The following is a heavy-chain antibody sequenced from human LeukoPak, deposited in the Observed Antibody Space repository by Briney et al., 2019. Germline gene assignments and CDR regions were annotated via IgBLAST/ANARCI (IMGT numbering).Heavy chain of an antibody. Sequence: GGSLRLSCAASGFTFSSYSMNWVRQAPGKGLEWVSSISSSSSYIYYADSVKGRFTISRDNAKNSLNLQMNSLRAEDTAVYYCARPQGIAARSDYYYYMDVWGKGTTVTVSS. J-gene: IGHJ6*03. CDR1: GFTFSSYS. CDR2: ISSSSSYI. D-gene: IGHD6-6*01. CDR3: ARPQGIAARSDYYYYMDV. V-gene: IGHV3-21*01.